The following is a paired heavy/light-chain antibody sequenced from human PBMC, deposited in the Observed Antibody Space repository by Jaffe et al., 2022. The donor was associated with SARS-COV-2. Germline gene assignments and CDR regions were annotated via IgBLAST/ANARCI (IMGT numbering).Light chain of an antibody. Sequence: QSALTQPASVSGSPGQSIAISCTGASSDVGGYNYVSWFQQHPGKVPKLMIYDVSNRPSGVSDRFSGSKSGNTASLTISGLQAEDEADYYCSSYTSTSTWVFGGGTRLTVL. J-gene: IGLJ3*02. CDR3: SSYTSTSTWV. CDR1: SSDVGGYNY. V-gene: IGLV2-14*01. CDR2: DVS.
Heavy chain of an antibody. D-gene: IGHD3-22*01. CDR2: VHYRGST. Sequence: QLQLQESGPGLVKPSETLSLTCTVSGGSMSSSAYYWGWIRQPPGKGLEWIGSVHYRGSTYYNPSLKSRVTISVDTSTNEFSLKLSSVTAADTAVYYCASQYNSGPPHRYSDYWGQGTLVTVSS. CDR3: ASQYNSGPPHRYSDY. V-gene: IGHV4-39*01. J-gene: IGHJ4*03. CDR1: GGSMSSSAYY.